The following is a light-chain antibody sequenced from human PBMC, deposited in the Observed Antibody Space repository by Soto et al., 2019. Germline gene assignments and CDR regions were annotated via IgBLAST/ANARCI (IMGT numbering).Light chain of an antibody. V-gene: IGKV3-11*01. J-gene: IGKJ4*01. CDR2: GAS. CDR1: QSVSNN. Sequence: ELVLTQSPATLSLSPGARATLSCRASQSVSNNLAWYQQKPGQAPRLLMYGASARATGIPARFSVSGSGTDFTLNLSSLEPEDCAVYYGQHRSNWPLTFGGGTKVDIK. CDR3: QHRSNWPLT.